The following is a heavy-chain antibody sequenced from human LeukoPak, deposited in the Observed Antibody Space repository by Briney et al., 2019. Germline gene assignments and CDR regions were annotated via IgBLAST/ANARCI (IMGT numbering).Heavy chain of an antibody. CDR3: ARVRRIRKERSGYFDY. J-gene: IGHJ4*02. CDR1: GGTFSSYA. V-gene: IGHV1-69*06. Sequence: SVKVSCKASGGTFSSYAISWVRQAPGQGLEWMGGIIPIFGTANYAQKFQGRVMITADKSTSTAYMELSSLRSEDTAVYYCARVRRIRKERSGYFDYWGQGTLVTVSS. CDR2: IIPIFGTA. D-gene: IGHD1-14*01.